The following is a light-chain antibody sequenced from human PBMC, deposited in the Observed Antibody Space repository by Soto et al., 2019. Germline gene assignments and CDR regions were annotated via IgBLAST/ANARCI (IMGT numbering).Light chain of an antibody. J-gene: IGLJ1*01. Sequence: QSALTQPRSVSGSPGQSVTISCTGTSSDVGAYNFVSWYQQHPGKAPKLMIYDVSKRPSGVPDRFSGSKSGNTASLTISGLQAEYEADYYCCSYAGSYTYVFGTGTKVTVL. V-gene: IGLV2-11*01. CDR1: SSDVGAYNF. CDR3: CSYAGSYTYV. CDR2: DVS.